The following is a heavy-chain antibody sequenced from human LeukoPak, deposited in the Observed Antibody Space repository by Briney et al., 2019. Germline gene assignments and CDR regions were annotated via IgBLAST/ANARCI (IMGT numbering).Heavy chain of an antibody. V-gene: IGHV4-61*01. CDR1: GGSFSSGSYY. CDR2: IYYSGST. D-gene: IGHD6-13*01. Sequence: SETLSLTCTVSGGSFSSGSYYWSWIRQPPGKGLEWIGYIYYSGSTNYNPSLKSRVTISVDTSKNQFSLKLSSVTAADTAVYYCARDRGYSTWRDYYGMDVWGQGTTVTVSS. CDR3: ARDRGYSTWRDYYGMDV. J-gene: IGHJ6*02.